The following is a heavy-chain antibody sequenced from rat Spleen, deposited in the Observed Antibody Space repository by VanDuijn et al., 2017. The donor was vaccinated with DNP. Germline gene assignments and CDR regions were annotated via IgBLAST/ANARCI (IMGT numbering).Heavy chain of an antibody. CDR1: GFTFSDYY. CDR3: AKLGSSGDS. D-gene: IGHD1-1*01. CDR2: ISSTGDNT. V-gene: IGHV5-25*01. J-gene: IGHJ2*01. Sequence: EVQLVESDGGLVQPGRSLKLSCAASGFTFSDYYMAWVRQAPTKGLEWVATISSTGDNTYYSDSVKGRFTLSRDNAKSTLYLQVSSLRSEDTATYYCAKLGSSGDSWGQGVMVTVSS.